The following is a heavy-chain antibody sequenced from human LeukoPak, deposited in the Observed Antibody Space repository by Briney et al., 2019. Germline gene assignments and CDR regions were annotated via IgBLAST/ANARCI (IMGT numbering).Heavy chain of an antibody. J-gene: IGHJ6*02. Sequence: SVKVSCKASGGTFSSYAISWVRQAPGQGLEWMGGIIPIFGTANYAQKFQGRVTITADESTSTAYMELSSLGSEDTAVYYCARELTGYFDWLLPYNYGMDVWGQGTTVTVSS. CDR1: GGTFSSYA. CDR2: IIPIFGTA. CDR3: ARELTGYFDWLLPYNYGMDV. V-gene: IGHV1-69*13. D-gene: IGHD3-9*01.